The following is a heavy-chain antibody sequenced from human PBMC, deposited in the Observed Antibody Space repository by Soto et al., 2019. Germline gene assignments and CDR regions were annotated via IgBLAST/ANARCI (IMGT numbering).Heavy chain of an antibody. CDR2: ISYDGSNK. CDR1: GFTFSSYG. Sequence: GGSLRLSCAASGFTFSSYGMHWVRQAPGKGLEWVAVISYDGSNKYYADSVKGRFTISRDNSKNTLYLQMNSLRAEDTAVYYCAKDAHAYCSSTSCPLDYWGQGTLVTVSS. CDR3: AKDAHAYCSSTSCPLDY. J-gene: IGHJ4*02. V-gene: IGHV3-30*18. D-gene: IGHD2-2*01.